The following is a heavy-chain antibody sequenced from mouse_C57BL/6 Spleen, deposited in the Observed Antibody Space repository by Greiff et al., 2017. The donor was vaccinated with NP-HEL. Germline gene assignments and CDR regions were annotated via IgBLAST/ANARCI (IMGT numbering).Heavy chain of an antibody. CDR1: GFTFSDYG. V-gene: IGHV5-17*01. CDR2: ISSGSSTI. J-gene: IGHJ1*03. CDR3: AIITTVVARYFDV. D-gene: IGHD1-1*01. Sequence: EVQVVESGGGLVKPGGSLKLSCAASGFTFSDYGMHWVRQAPEKGLEWVAYISSGSSTIYDADTVKGRFTISRDNAKNTLFLQMTSLRSEDTATYYCAIITTVVARYFDVWGTGTTVTVSS.